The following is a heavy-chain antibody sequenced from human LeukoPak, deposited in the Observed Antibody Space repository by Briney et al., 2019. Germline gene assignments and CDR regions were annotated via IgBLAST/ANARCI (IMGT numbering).Heavy chain of an antibody. D-gene: IGHD3-9*01. CDR3: AKSLLLYYDILRCLFDY. V-gene: IGHV3-49*03. Sequence: GGSLRLSCTASGFSFGDYAMSWFRQAPGKGLEWVGFIKTKRYDGATEYAASVKGRFTLSRDDPNSIAYLEMNSLRAEDTAVYYCAKSLLLYYDILRCLFDYWGQGTLVTVSS. CDR2: IKTKRYDGAT. J-gene: IGHJ4*02. CDR1: GFSFGDYA.